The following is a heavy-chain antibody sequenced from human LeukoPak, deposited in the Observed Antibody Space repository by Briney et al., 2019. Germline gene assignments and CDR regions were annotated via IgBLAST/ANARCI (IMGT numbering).Heavy chain of an antibody. V-gene: IGHV3-48*02. CDR1: GFTFSSHS. Sequence: PGGSLRLSCAASGFTFSSHSMNWVRQAPGKGLEWVSYISSSSSTIYYADSVKGRFTISRDNAKNSLYLQMNSLRDEDTAVYFCARGGRSGSYSNFDYWGQGALVTVSS. CDR2: ISSSSSTI. D-gene: IGHD1-26*01. CDR3: ARGGRSGSYSNFDY. J-gene: IGHJ4*02.